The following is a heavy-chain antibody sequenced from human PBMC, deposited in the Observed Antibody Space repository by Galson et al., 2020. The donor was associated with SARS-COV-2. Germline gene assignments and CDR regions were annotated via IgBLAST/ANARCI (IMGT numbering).Heavy chain of an antibody. J-gene: IGHJ5*02. CDR1: GFTFSSYW. CDR2: INNEGSST. Sequence: GGSLRLSCAASGFTFSSYWMTWVRQAPGKGLVWVSRINNEGSSTSYADSVKGRFTISRDNAKNTLYLQMNSLRAEDTAVYYCARVPPSRNGRLGEHDGPWGQGTLVTVSS. CDR3: ARVPPSRNGRLGEHDGP. D-gene: IGHD3-16*01. V-gene: IGHV3-74*01.